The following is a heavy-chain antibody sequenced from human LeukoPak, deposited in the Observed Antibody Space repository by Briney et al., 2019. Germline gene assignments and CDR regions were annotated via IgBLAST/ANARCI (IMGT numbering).Heavy chain of an antibody. D-gene: IGHD5-18*01. Sequence: GGSLRLSCAASGFTFSSYWMSWVRHAPGKGLEWVAHINQDRSEKYYVDSVKGRFTIARDNAKNSLYLEMNSLRAEDTALYYCARDPSRGYNYGYGDYWGQGTLVIVSS. V-gene: IGHV3-7*01. CDR2: INQDRSEK. J-gene: IGHJ4*02. CDR3: ARDPSRGYNYGYGDY. CDR1: GFTFSSYW.